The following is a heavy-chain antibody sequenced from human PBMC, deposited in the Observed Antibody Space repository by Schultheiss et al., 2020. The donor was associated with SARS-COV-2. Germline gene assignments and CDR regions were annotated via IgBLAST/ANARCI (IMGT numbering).Heavy chain of an antibody. CDR2: ISWNSYSI. D-gene: IGHD6-19*01. CDR1: GFTFDDYA. Sequence: SLKISCVASGFTFDDYAIHWVRQAPGKGLEWVSGISWNSYSIGYADSVKGRFTISRDNAKNSLNLQMSGLRGDDTAIYYCAKYEIRTAGTRFYAMDVWGQGTMVTVSS. V-gene: IGHV3-9*01. CDR3: AKYEIRTAGTRFYAMDV. J-gene: IGHJ6*02.